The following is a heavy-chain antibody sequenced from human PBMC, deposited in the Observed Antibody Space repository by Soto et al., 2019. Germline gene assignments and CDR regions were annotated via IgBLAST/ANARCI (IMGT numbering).Heavy chain of an antibody. J-gene: IGHJ6*02. D-gene: IGHD5-18*01. Sequence: PGGSLRLSCAASGFTFSNAWMSWVRQAPGKGLEWVGRIKSKTDGGTTDYAAPVKGRFTISRDDSKNTLYLQMNSLKTEDTAVYYRTTDLLMNLDTAMAHVWGQGTTVTVSS. V-gene: IGHV3-15*01. CDR3: TTDLLMNLDTAMAHV. CDR2: IKSKTDGGTT. CDR1: GFTFSNAW.